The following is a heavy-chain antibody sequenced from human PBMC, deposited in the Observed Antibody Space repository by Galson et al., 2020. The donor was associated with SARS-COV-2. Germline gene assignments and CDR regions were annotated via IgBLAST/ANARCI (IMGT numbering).Heavy chain of an antibody. Sequence: GGSLRLSCAASGFTFSDYYMSWIRQAPGKGLEWVSYISSSGSTIYYADSVKGRFTISRDNAKNSLYLQTNSLRAEDTAVYYCASARRRSGYCSSTSCYTNVDYWGQGTLVTVSS. CDR3: ASARRRSGYCSSTSCYTNVDY. CDR2: ISSSGSTI. J-gene: IGHJ4*02. D-gene: IGHD2-2*02. CDR1: GFTFSDYY. V-gene: IGHV3-11*04.